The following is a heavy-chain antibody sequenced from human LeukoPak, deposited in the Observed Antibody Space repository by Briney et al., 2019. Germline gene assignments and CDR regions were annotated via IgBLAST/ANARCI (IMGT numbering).Heavy chain of an antibody. D-gene: IGHD3-3*02. CDR2: TNSDGSST. CDR1: GFTFSSYW. V-gene: IGHV3-74*01. J-gene: IGHJ6*02. CDR3: ARHFAYGLDV. Sequence: GGSLRLSCAASGFTFSSYWMHWVRQAPGKGLGWVSRTNSDGSSTSYADSVKGRFTISRDNAKNTLYLQMNSLRAEDTAVYYCARHFAYGLDVWGQGTTVTVSS.